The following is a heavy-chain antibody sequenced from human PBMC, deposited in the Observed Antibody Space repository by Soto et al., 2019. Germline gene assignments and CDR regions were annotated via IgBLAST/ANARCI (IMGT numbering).Heavy chain of an antibody. CDR2: ISSSGSTI. CDR1: GFTFSTAS. D-gene: IGHD3-10*01. V-gene: IGHV3-48*01. CDR3: RVQPRWFAP. J-gene: IGHJ5*02. Sequence: EVQLVESGGGLVKPGGSLRLSCVASGFTFSTASMNWVRQAPGKGLEWLSYISSSGSTIYYEDSVKGRFTVSRDNAQKSLDLQMNSLRAEDTAVYYWRVQPRWFAPWGQGTLVTVAS.